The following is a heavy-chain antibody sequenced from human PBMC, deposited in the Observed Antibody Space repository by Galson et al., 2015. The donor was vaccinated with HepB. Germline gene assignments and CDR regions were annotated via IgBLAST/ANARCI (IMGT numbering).Heavy chain of an antibody. Sequence: SLRLSCAASGFALSNYGMNWVRQAPGKGLEWVSGFGTSGDKTSYADSAKGRFTISRDNSRNTLYLQLNSLRAEDTAVYYCASDCPRGGSTCYSSGDYWGQGTLVTVSS. D-gene: IGHD2-15*01. V-gene: IGHV3-23*01. CDR1: GFALSNYG. CDR3: ASDCPRGGSTCYSSGDY. CDR2: FGTSGDKT. J-gene: IGHJ4*02.